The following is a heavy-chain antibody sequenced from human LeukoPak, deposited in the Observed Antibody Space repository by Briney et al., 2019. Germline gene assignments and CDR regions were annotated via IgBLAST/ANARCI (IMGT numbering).Heavy chain of an antibody. CDR1: GFNFTSYA. CDR3: ATRGRYHFDQ. J-gene: IGHJ4*02. V-gene: IGHV3-23*01. Sequence: GGSLRLSCAASGFNFTSYAMTWVRQAPGKGLEWVSPINASGGTYYADSLKGWFTLSIDTSKNTLYLQINSLRAEDTAVYFCATRGRYHFDQWGQGTVVTVSS. D-gene: IGHD3-16*02. CDR2: INASGGT.